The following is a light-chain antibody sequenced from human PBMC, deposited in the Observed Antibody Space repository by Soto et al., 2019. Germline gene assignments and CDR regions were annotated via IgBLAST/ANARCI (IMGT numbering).Light chain of an antibody. J-gene: IGLJ7*01. CDR2: RTN. Sequence: QAVVTQPPSASGTPGQRVTISCSGSSSNIGTNTVNWYQQLPGTAPKLLIYRTNQRPSGIPDRFSGSKSGTSASLDISGLQSEDEADYYCTAWDGSLDGRVFGGGTQLTV. CDR3: TAWDGSLDGRV. CDR1: SSNIGTNT. V-gene: IGLV1-44*01.